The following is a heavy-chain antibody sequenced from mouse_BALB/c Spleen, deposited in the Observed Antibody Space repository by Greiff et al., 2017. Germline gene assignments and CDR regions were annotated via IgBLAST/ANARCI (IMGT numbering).Heavy chain of an antibody. CDR3: ARGWYFDV. CDR2: ISDGGSYT. CDR1: GFTFSDYY. Sequence: EVQVVESGGGLVKPGGSLKLSCAASGFTFSDYYMYWVRQTPEKRLEWVATISDGGSYTYYPDSVKGRFTISRDNAKNNLYQQMSSLKSEDTAMYYCARGWYFDVWGAGTTVTVSS. V-gene: IGHV5-4*02. J-gene: IGHJ1*01.